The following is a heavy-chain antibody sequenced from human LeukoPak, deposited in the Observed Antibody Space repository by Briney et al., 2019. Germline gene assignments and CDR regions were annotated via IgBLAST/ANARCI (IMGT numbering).Heavy chain of an antibody. CDR2: IIPIFGTA. D-gene: IGHD5-24*01. Sequence: SVKVSCKASGGTFSSYAISWVRQAPGQGLEWMGGIIPIFGTANYAQKFQGRVTITADESTSTAYMELSSLRSEDTAVYYCGGTRWLRRYYFDYWGQGTLVTVSS. CDR3: GGTRWLRRYYFDY. V-gene: IGHV1-69*01. J-gene: IGHJ4*02. CDR1: GGTFSSYA.